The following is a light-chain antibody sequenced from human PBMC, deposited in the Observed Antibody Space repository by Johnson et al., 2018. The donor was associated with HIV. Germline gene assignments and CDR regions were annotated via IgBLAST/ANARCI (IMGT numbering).Light chain of an antibody. J-gene: IGLJ1*01. CDR1: RFNIGNNY. CDR3: GTWDNSLDAYV. V-gene: IGLV1-51*02. Sequence: QSMLTQPPSVSAAPGQKVTISCSGSRFNIGNNYVSWYQQLPGTAPKLLIYETYKRPSGIPDRFSGSKSGTSATLGITGLQAGDEADYYCGTWDNSLDAYVFGTGTRVAVL. CDR2: ETY.